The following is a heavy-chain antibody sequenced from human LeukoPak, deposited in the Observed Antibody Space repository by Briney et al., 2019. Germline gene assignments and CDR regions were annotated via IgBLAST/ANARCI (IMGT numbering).Heavy chain of an antibody. V-gene: IGHV1-2*02. CDR1: GYTLTELS. Sequence: ASVKVSCKVSGYTLTELSMHWVRQAPGQGLEWMGWINPNSGGTNYAQKFQGRVTMTRDTSISTAYMELSRLRSDDTAVYYCARDQVLLWFGELLYWGQGTLVTVSS. D-gene: IGHD3-10*01. J-gene: IGHJ4*02. CDR3: ARDQVLLWFGELLY. CDR2: INPNSGGT.